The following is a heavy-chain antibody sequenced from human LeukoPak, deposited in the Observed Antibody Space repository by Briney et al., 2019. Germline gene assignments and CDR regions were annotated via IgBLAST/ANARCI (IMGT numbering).Heavy chain of an antibody. CDR1: GYTFTGYY. CDR2: INPNSGGT. Sequence: GASVKVSCKASGYTFTGYYMHWVRQAPGQGLEWMGWINPNSGGTNYAQKFQGRVTITRNTSISTAYMELSSLRSEDTAVYYCARGERVSSSSDYWGQGTLVTVSS. J-gene: IGHJ4*02. D-gene: IGHD6-13*01. CDR3: ARGERVSSSSDY. V-gene: IGHV1-2*02.